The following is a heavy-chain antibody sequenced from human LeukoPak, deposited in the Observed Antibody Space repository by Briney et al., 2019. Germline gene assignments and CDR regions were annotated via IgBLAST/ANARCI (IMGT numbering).Heavy chain of an antibody. D-gene: IGHD3-10*01. V-gene: IGHV4-59*08. CDR2: VLYTGST. CDR1: GGSISDYH. Sequence: SETLSLTCTVSGGSISDYHWSWIRQPPGKGLEWIGYVLYTGSTNYKPSLKSRVTISVDTSKSQFSLKVSSVTAADTAVYFCARHVKYYYFFENWGQGTLVTDSS. CDR3: ARHVKYYYFFEN. J-gene: IGHJ4*02.